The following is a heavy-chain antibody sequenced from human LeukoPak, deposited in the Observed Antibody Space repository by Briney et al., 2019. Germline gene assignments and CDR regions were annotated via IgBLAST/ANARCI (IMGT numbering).Heavy chain of an antibody. CDR2: ISGSGGST. CDR1: GFTFSSYA. Sequence: PGGSLRLSCAASGFTFSSYAMSWVRQAPGKGLEWVSVISGSGGSTYYTDSVKGRFTISRDNPRNTLYLQMNSLRAEDTAVYYCAISDMAAAGIDYWGQGTLVTVSS. V-gene: IGHV3-23*01. D-gene: IGHD6-13*01. CDR3: AISDMAAAGIDY. J-gene: IGHJ4*02.